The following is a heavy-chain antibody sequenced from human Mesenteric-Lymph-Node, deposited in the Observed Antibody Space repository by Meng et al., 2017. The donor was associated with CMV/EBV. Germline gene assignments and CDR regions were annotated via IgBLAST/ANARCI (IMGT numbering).Heavy chain of an antibody. CDR2: LYWNDDK. V-gene: IGHV2-5*01. D-gene: IGHD3-22*01. J-gene: IGHJ4*02. CDR1: LLTFRVR. CDR3: AHRLSLAINYYDSSGYYDY. Sequence: LLTFRVRVGCFRQPPGTALEWLALLYWNDDKRYSPSLKSSLTITKDTSKKQVVLKMTNMNPVDTATYYCAHRLSLAINYYDSSGYYDYWGQGTLVTVSS.